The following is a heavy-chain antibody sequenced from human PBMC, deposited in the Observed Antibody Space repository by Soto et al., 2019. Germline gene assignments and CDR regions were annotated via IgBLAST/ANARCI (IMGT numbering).Heavy chain of an antibody. Sequence: GGSLRLSCAASGFTFSCYSMNWVRQAPGKGLEWVSSISSSSSYIYYADSVKGRFTISRDNAKNSLYLQMNSLRAEDTAVYYCASGITGTARGAFDIWGQGTRVTVSS. V-gene: IGHV3-21*01. D-gene: IGHD1-20*01. J-gene: IGHJ3*02. CDR3: ASGITGTARGAFDI. CDR1: GFTFSCYS. CDR2: ISSSSSYI.